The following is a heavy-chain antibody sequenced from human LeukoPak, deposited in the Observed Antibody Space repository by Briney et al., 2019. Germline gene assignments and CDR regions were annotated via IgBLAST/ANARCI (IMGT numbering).Heavy chain of an antibody. J-gene: IGHJ6*03. CDR1: GGSISSYY. V-gene: IGHV4-59*01. D-gene: IGHD1-7*01. CDR2: IYYSGST. CDR3: AGFDWNYSQEYYYYYYMDV. Sequence: SSETLSLTCTVSGGSISSYYWSWIRQPPGKGLEWIGYIYYSGSTNYNPSLKSRVIISVDTSKNQFSLNLSSVTAADTAVYYCAGFDWNYSQEYYYYYYMDVWGKGTTVTVSS.